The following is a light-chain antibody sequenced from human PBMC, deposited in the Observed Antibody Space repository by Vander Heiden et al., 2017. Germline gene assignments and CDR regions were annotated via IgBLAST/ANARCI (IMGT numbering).Light chain of an antibody. V-gene: IGKV1-5*03. CDR2: KAS. CDR1: QSISSW. CDR3: QQYRT. Sequence: RVTITCRASQSISSWLAWYQQKPGKAPKLLIYKASSLESGVPSRFSGSGSGTEFTLTISSLQPDDFATYYCQQYRTFGQGTKVEIK. J-gene: IGKJ1*01.